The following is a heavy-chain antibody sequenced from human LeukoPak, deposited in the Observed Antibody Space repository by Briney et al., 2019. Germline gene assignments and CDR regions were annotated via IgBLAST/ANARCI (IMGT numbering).Heavy chain of an antibody. CDR1: GFTFSSYS. V-gene: IGHV3-21*01. D-gene: IGHD5-18*01. CDR3: ARDQDTAMVTYFDY. Sequence: GGSLRLSCAASGFTFSSYSMSWVRQAPGKGLEWVSSISSSSSYIYYADSVKGRFTISRDNAKNSLYLQMNSLRAEDTAVYYCARDQDTAMVTYFDYWGQGTLVTVSS. J-gene: IGHJ4*02. CDR2: ISSSSSYI.